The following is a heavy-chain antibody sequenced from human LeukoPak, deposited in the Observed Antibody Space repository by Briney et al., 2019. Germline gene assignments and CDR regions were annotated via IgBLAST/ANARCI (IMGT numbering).Heavy chain of an antibody. J-gene: IGHJ4*02. V-gene: IGHV1-8*03. CDR3: ATMDEWELLHY. D-gene: IGHD1-26*01. CDR1: GYTFTSYD. CDR2: MNPNSGNT. Sequence: ASVKVSFKASGYTFTSYDINWVRRATGQGLEWMGWMNPNSGNTGYAQKFQGRVTITRNTSIGTAYMELSSLRSEDTAVYYCATMDEWELLHYWGQGTLVTVSS.